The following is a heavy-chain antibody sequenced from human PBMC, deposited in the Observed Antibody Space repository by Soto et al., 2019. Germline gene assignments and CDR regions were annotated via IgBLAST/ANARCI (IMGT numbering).Heavy chain of an antibody. J-gene: IGHJ4*01. CDR2: ISSSGSTI. CDR3: ARDGGCSGGSCTDVPFDY. CDR1: GFTFSSYS. Sequence: PGGSLRLSCAASGFTFSSYSMNWVRQAPGKGLEWVSYISSSGSTIYYADSVKGRFTISRDNAKNSLYLQMNSLRAEDTAVYYCARDGGCSGGSCTDVPFDYWGHGTRVTVSS. V-gene: IGHV3-48*04. D-gene: IGHD2-15*01.